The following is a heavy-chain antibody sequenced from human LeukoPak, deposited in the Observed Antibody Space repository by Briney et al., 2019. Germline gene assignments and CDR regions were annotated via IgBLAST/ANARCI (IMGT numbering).Heavy chain of an antibody. CDR2: IYYSGITNYNSGIT. J-gene: IGHJ4*02. CDR3: ARSGYDEYYFDY. V-gene: IGHV4-59*01. CDR1: GGSISSYY. Sequence: SETLSLTCTVSGGSISSYYWSWIRRPPGKGLEWIGYIYYSGITNYNSGITNYNPSLKSRVTISVDTSKNQFSLKLSSVTAADTAVYYCARSGYDEYYFDYWGQGTLVTVSS. D-gene: IGHD3-22*01.